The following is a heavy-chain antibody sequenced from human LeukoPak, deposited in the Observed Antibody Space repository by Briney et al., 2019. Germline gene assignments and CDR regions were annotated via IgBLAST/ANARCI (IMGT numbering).Heavy chain of an antibody. CDR3: ARDPVTEWSWARLDY. J-gene: IGHJ4*02. V-gene: IGHV1-18*01. D-gene: IGHD3-3*01. CDR1: GYTFTSYG. CDR2: ISAYNGNT. Sequence: ASVKVSCKASGYTFTSYGISWVRQAPGQGLEWMGWISAYNGNTNYAQKLQGRVTMTTDTSTSTAYMELRSLRSDDTAVYYCARDPVTEWSWARLDYWGQGTLVTVSS.